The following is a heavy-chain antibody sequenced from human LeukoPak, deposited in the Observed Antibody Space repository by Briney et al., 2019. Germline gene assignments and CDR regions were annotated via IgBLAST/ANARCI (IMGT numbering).Heavy chain of an antibody. CDR1: SWSFSGYY. V-gene: IGHV4-34*01. D-gene: IGHD1/OR15-1a*01. CDR3: ARGRRTGTIADFNYYYYMDV. CDR2: INHSGST. Sequence: PSETLSLTCAGYSWSFSGYYWIWMRQAPGKGREGIGEINHSGSTNYNPSLKSLVIISVDTSKNQFSLKLSSVTAADTAVYYCARGRRTGTIADFNYYYYMDVWGKGTTVTVSS. J-gene: IGHJ6*03.